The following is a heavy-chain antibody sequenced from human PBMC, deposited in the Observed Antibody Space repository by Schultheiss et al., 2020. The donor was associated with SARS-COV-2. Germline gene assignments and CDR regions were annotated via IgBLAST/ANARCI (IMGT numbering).Heavy chain of an antibody. CDR3: ASVGSRDDWYFDL. V-gene: IGHV4-4*07. CDR2: IYTSGST. Sequence: SETLSLTCTVSGGSISSYYWSWIRQPAGKGLEWIGRIYTSGSTNYNPSLKSRVTISVDTSKNQFSLKLSSVTAADTAVYYCASVGSRDDWYFDLWGRGTLVTVSS. D-gene: IGHD3-10*01. CDR1: GGSISSYY. J-gene: IGHJ2*01.